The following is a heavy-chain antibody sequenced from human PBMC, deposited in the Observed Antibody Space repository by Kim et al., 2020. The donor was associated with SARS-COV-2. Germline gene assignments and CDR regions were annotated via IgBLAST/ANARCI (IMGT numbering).Heavy chain of an antibody. Sequence: GGSLRLSCAASGFTFSSYAMHWVRQAPGKGLEWVAVISYDGSNKYYADSVKGRFTISRDNSKNTLYLQMNSLRAEDTAVYYCAREDSPNCSGGSCYLRTYYLDYWGQGTLVTVSS. J-gene: IGHJ4*02. CDR2: ISYDGSNK. V-gene: IGHV3-30-3*01. CDR1: GFTFSSYA. CDR3: AREDSPNCSGGSCYLRTYYLDY. D-gene: IGHD2-15*01.